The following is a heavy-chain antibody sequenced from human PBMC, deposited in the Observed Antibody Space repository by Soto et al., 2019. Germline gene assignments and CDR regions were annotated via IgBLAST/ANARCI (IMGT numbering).Heavy chain of an antibody. V-gene: IGHV4-30-4*01. CDR2: IYYSGST. Sequence: PSETLSLTCTVSGGSISSGDYYWSWIRQPPGKGLEWIGYIYYSGSTYYNPSLKSRVTISVDTSKNQFSLKLSSVTAADTAVYYCARRDYYDSSGYYYKAGTFDYWGQGTLVTVSS. J-gene: IGHJ4*02. CDR3: ARRDYYDSSGYYYKAGTFDY. CDR1: GGSISSGDYY. D-gene: IGHD3-22*01.